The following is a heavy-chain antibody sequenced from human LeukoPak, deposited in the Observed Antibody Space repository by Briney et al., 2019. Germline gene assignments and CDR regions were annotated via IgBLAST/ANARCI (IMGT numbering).Heavy chain of an antibody. CDR2: IRSKAYGETA. J-gene: IGHJ4*02. V-gene: IGHV3-49*04. CDR1: GFTFSRYW. D-gene: IGHD1-1*01. Sequence: PGGSLRLSCAASGFTFSRYWMSWVRQAPGKGLEWVGFIRSKAYGETADYAASVKGRFTTSRDDSKAIAYLQMNSLKTEDTAVYHCTRDRGAYNLYDYWGQGTLVTVSS. CDR3: TRDRGAYNLYDY.